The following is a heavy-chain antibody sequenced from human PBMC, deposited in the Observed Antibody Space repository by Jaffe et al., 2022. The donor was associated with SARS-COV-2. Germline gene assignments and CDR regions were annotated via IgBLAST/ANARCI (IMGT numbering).Heavy chain of an antibody. CDR3: ARRGLLKEGEDYYYYGMDV. CDR2: ISSSSSYI. V-gene: IGHV3-21*01. J-gene: IGHJ6*02. Sequence: EVQLVESGGGLVKPGGSLRLSCAASGFTFSSYSMNWVRQAPGKGLEWVSSISSSSSYIYYADSVKGRFTISRDNAKNSLYLQMNSLRAEDTAVYYCARRGLLKEGEDYYYYGMDVWGQGTTVTVSS. CDR1: GFTFSSYS. D-gene: IGHD2-15*01.